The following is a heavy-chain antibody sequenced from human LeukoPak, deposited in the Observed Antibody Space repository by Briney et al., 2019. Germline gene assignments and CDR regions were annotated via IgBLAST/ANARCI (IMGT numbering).Heavy chain of an antibody. CDR1: GYTFTSYY. D-gene: IGHD1-1*01. Sequence: ASVKVSCKASGYTFTSYYMHWVRQAPGQGLEWMGIINPSGGSTSYAQKFQGRVTMTRDMSTSTVYMELSSLRSEDTAVYYCARDSRGGGVHDAFDIWGQGTMVTVSS. V-gene: IGHV1-46*01. CDR2: INPSGGST. J-gene: IGHJ3*02. CDR3: ARDSRGGGVHDAFDI.